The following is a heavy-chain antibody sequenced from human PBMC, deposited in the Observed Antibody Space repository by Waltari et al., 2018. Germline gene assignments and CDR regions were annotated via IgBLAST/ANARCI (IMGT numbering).Heavy chain of an antibody. D-gene: IGHD3-22*01. J-gene: IGHJ4*02. CDR2: IYYSGST. CDR3: ARDGEAGNYDGSGYNSD. CDR1: GGSISSSSYY. Sequence: QLQLQESGPGLVKPSETLSLTCTVSGGSISSSSYYWGWIRQPPGKGLEWIGSIYYSGSTYYNPSLKSRVTISVDTSKNQFSLKLSSVTAADTAVYYCARDGEAGNYDGSGYNSDWGQGTLVTVSS. V-gene: IGHV4-39*07.